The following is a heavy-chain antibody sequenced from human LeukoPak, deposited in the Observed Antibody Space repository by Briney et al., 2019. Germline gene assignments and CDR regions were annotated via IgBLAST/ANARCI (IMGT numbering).Heavy chain of an antibody. J-gene: IGHJ4*02. CDR2: ISVGAEYI. CDR1: GFTFSTYV. Sequence: PGGSLRLSCAASGFTFSTYVMNWFRQAPGKGLEWVSTISVGAEYIFYADSVKGRFTISRDDSNNALYLQMHSLRAEDTVLYYCASGPPFLKYFEYWGQGTLVTVSS. CDR3: ASGPPFLKYFEY. D-gene: IGHD3-3*01. V-gene: IGHV3-23*01.